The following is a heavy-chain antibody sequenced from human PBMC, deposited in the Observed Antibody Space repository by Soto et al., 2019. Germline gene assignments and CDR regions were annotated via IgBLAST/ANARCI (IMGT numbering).Heavy chain of an antibody. D-gene: IGHD6-13*01. J-gene: IGHJ5*02. CDR3: AMGASSSWYGKGLAP. CDR2: IIPVFGTT. CDR1: GGTFSNYA. Sequence: QVQLVQSGAEVKKPGSSVKVSCKASGGTFSNYAISWVRQAPGQGLEWMGGIIPVFGTTNYVQKFKGRVTITADESRGTAYMAVSSLRSDDTALYYGAMGASSSWYGKGLAPWGQGTLVTVS. V-gene: IGHV1-69*01.